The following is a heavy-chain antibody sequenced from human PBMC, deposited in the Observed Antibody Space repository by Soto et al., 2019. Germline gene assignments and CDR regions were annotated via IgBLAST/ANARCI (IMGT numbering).Heavy chain of an antibody. J-gene: IGHJ4*01. V-gene: IGHV4-38-2*02. CDR2: IYHGGTT. CDR1: GYSIISGSY. Sequence: PSETLSLTCTVSGYSIISGSYWAWIRQPPGKGPEWIASIYHGGTTFYNPSLKSRITISVDTSNNQFSLKLTSVTAADTAVYYCARVHVMVVAGSTFDYWGHGTLVTVSS. D-gene: IGHD6-19*01. CDR3: ARVHVMVVAGSTFDY.